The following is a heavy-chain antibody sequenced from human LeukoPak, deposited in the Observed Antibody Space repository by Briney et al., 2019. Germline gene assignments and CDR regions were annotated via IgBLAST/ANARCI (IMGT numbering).Heavy chain of an antibody. CDR1: GFTFSHYS. CDR2: IGIDSGNT. J-gene: IGHJ4*02. Sequence: PGGSLRLSCAASGFTFSHYSMNWVRQAPGKGLEWISYIGIDSGNTNYADSVKGRFTISGDKAKNSLYLQMNSLRVEDTAVYYCARDYKYAFDNWGQGTLVTVYS. CDR3: ARDYKYAFDN. D-gene: IGHD5-24*01. V-gene: IGHV3-48*01.